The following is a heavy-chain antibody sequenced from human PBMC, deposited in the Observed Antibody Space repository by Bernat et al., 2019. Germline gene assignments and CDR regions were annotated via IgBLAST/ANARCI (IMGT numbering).Heavy chain of an antibody. CDR2: IKSKTDGETT. J-gene: IGHJ4*02. D-gene: IGHD3-9*01. CDR3: TTADDDILPFIDY. Sequence: EVQLVESGGGLVKPGGSLRLSCAASGFTFSNAWMNWVRQAPGKGLEWVGRIKSKTDGETTDYAAPVTGRCTISRDDSKNTLYLQMNSLKTEDTAVYYCTTADDDILPFIDYWGQGTLVTVSS. V-gene: IGHV3-15*07. CDR1: GFTFSNAW.